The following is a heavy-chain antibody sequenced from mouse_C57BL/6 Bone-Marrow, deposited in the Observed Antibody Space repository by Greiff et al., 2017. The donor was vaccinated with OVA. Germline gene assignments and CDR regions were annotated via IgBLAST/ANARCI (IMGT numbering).Heavy chain of an antibody. V-gene: IGHV14-4*01. D-gene: IGHD1-1*02. CDR2: IDPENGDT. J-gene: IGHJ2*01. CDR3: TRGGYIGY. CDR1: GFNIKDDY. Sequence: EVQIQQYGAELVRPGASVKLSCTASGFNIKDDYMHWVKQRPEQGLEWIGWIDPENGDTEYASKFQGKATITADTSSNTAYLQLSSLTSEDDAVYYCTRGGYIGYWGRGTTLTVSS.